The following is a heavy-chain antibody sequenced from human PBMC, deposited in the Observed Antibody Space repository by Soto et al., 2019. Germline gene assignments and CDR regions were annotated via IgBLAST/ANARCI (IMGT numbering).Heavy chain of an antibody. V-gene: IGHV4-30-4*01. D-gene: IGHD5-18*01. Sequence: SETLSLTCTVSGGSISSGDYYWSWIRQPPGKGLEWIGYIYYSGSTYYNPSLKSRVTISVDTSKNQFSLKLSSVTAADTAVYYCARDTAIVYYYGMDVWGQGTTVTVSS. J-gene: IGHJ6*02. CDR3: ARDTAIVYYYGMDV. CDR2: IYYSGST. CDR1: GGSISSGDYY.